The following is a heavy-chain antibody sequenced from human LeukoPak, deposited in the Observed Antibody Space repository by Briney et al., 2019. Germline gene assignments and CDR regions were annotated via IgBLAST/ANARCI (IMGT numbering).Heavy chain of an antibody. CDR3: ARPQRSAAVRFELDV. D-gene: IGHD2-2*01. CDR1: GFSFSSHS. CDR2: ISSSGSTI. Sequence: GGSLRLSCAASGFSFSSHSMNWVRQAPGKGPEWISYISSSGSTIYYADSVLGRFTVSRDNAENSLYLQMNSLTAEDTAVYYCARPQRSAAVRFELDVLGRATMGTGSS. J-gene: IGHJ3*01. V-gene: IGHV3-48*04.